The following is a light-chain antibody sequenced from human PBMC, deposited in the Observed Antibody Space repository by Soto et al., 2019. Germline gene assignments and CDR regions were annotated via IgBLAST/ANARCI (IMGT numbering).Light chain of an antibody. J-gene: IGKJ4*01. CDR2: GAS. CDR1: QGISSH. CDR3: LQYDSYPLT. Sequence: DIQMTQSPSAMSASVGDRVTITCRASQGISSHLAWFQQKPGKVPKRLIYGASSLQSGVPSRFSGSGSGTEFTLTISSLQPEDVATYFCLQYDSYPLTFGGGAKVEIK. V-gene: IGKV1-17*03.